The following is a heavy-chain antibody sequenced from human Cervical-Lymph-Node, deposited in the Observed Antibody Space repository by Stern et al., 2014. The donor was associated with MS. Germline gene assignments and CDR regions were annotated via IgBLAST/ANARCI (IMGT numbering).Heavy chain of an antibody. V-gene: IGHV1-2*02. CDR2: INPKSGGT. J-gene: IGHJ5*02. CDR3: PRPLRIADPPSPGGHWFDP. D-gene: IGHD6-13*01. CDR1: GYIFTDYY. Sequence: VQLVESGAEVEKPGASVKVSCKASGYIFTDYYLHWVRQAPGQGLEWMGRINPKSGGTSSAQSFQGRVTLTRDTSITTAYMDLSGLTSDDPAVYYCPRPLRIADPPSPGGHWFDPGGQGPLVIVPS.